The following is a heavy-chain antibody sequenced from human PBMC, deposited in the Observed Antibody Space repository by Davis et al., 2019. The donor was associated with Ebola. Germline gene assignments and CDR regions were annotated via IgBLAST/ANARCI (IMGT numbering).Heavy chain of an antibody. D-gene: IGHD1-14*01. Sequence: ASVKVSCKTSGYTFTSYGINWVRQAPGQGLEWMGWINVYKGYTNYEQRFQDRIILTTDRSTSTVYMELRSLRSDDTAVYYCARDGRRFYSGTYPGNCDSWGQGTLVTVSS. CDR2: INVYKGYT. CDR3: ARDGRRFYSGTYPGNCDS. CDR1: GYTFTSYG. V-gene: IGHV1-18*01. J-gene: IGHJ5*01.